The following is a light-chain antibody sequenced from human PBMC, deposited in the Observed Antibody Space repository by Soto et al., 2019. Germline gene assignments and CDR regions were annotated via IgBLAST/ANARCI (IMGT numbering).Light chain of an antibody. V-gene: IGLV4-60*02. J-gene: IGLJ3*02. Sequence: QPVLTQSSSASASLGSSVKLTCILNSGHSTYIIAWHQQQPGKAPRFLMTLDRSGSYNRGSGVPDRFSGSGSGADRYLTISNLQFEDEGDYYCETWYSNTHKVFGGGTKLTVL. CDR3: ETWYSNTHKV. CDR1: SGHSTYI. CDR2: LDRSGSY.